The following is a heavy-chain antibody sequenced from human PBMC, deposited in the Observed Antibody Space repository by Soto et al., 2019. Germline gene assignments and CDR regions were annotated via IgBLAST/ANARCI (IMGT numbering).Heavy chain of an antibody. CDR2: IYHSGST. J-gene: IGHJ6*02. D-gene: IGHD2-15*01. CDR1: GGSISSSNW. V-gene: IGHV4-4*02. CDR3: ARDTKLNSKYCSGGSCYYYGMDV. Sequence: SETLSLTCAVSGGSISSSNWWSWVRQPPGKGLEWIGEIYHSGSTNYNPSLKSRVTISVDKSKNQFSLKLSYVTAADTAGDYCARDTKLNSKYCSGGSCYYYGMDVWGQGTTVTVSS.